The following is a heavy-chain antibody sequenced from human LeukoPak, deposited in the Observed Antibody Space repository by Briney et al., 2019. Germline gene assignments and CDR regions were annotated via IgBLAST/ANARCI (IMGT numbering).Heavy chain of an antibody. V-gene: IGHV1-69*05. J-gene: IGHJ4*02. CDR3: ARDYCSSTSCYGYFDY. CDR1: GGTFGSYA. CDR2: IIPIFGTA. Sequence: SVKVSCKASGGTFGSYAISWVRQAPGQGLEWLGGIIPIFGTANYAQKFQGRVTITTDESTSTAYMELSSLRSEDTAVYYCARDYCSSTSCYGYFDYWGQGTLVTVSS. D-gene: IGHD2-2*01.